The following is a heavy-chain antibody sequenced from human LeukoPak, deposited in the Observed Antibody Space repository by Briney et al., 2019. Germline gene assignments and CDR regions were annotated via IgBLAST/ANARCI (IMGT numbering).Heavy chain of an antibody. CDR2: ISYDGSNK. Sequence: PGGSLRLSCAASGFTCSSYAMHWVRQAPGKGLEWVAVISYDGSNKYYADSVKGRFTISRDNSKNTLYLQMNSLRAEDTAVYYCARDPLNYWGQGTLVTVSS. CDR1: GFTCSSYA. V-gene: IGHV3-30-3*01. CDR3: ARDPLNY. J-gene: IGHJ4*02.